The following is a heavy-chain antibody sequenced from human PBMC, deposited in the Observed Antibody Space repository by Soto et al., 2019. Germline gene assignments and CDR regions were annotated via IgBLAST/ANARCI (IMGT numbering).Heavy chain of an antibody. V-gene: IGHV3-23*01. J-gene: IGHJ4*02. CDR3: AKDYDSSGYYYDY. CDR1: GFTFSSYA. CDR2: ISGSGGST. Sequence: GGSLRLSCAASGFTFSSYAMIWVRQAPGKGLEWVSAISGSGGSTYYADSVKGRFTISRDNSKNTLYLQMNSLRAEDTAVYYCAKDYDSSGYYYDYWGQGTLVTVSS. D-gene: IGHD3-22*01.